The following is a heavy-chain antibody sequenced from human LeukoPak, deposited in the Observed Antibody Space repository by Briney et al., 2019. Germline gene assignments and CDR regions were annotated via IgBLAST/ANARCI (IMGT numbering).Heavy chain of an antibody. CDR2: IYYSGST. V-gene: IGHV4-59*08. D-gene: IGHD5-12*01. J-gene: IGHJ4*02. Sequence: SETLSLTCTVSGGSISSYYWSWIRQPPGKGLEWIGYIYYSGSTNYNPSLKSRVTISVDTSKNQFSLKLSSVTAADTAVYYCARIANSGYARTYYFDYWGQGTLVTVSS. CDR3: ARIANSGYARTYYFDY. CDR1: GGSISSYY.